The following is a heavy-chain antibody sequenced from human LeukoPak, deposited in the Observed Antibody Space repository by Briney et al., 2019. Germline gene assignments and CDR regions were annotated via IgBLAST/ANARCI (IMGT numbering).Heavy chain of an antibody. J-gene: IGHJ4*02. CDR2: ISSSSSYI. V-gene: IGHV3-21*01. Sequence: GSLRLSCAASGFTFSSYSMNWVRQAPGKGLEWVSFISSSSSYIYYADSVRGRFTISRDNAKNSLYLQMNSLRAEDTAVYYCARPGESSSWYGAGYFDYWGQGTLVTVSS. CDR3: ARPGESSSWYGAGYFDY. CDR1: GFTFSSYS. D-gene: IGHD6-13*01.